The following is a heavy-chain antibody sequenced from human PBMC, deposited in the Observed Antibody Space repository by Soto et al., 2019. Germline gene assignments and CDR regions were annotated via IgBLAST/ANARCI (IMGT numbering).Heavy chain of an antibody. J-gene: IGHJ4*02. CDR1: GFTFDDYG. CDR3: GRGGRYGSGSSYFAY. CDR2: INWNGGST. V-gene: IGHV3-20*04. Sequence: EVQLVESGGGVVRPGGSLRLSCAASGFTFDDYGMSWVRQAPGKGLEWVSGINWNGGSTGYADSVKGRFTISRDNAKTALYLQMNSLRAEDTALYYCGRGGRYGSGSSYFAYWGRGTLVTVSS. D-gene: IGHD3-10*01.